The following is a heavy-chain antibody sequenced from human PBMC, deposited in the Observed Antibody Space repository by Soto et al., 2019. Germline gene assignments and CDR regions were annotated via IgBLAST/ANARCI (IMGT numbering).Heavy chain of an antibody. CDR1: GYTFTGYF. J-gene: IGHJ4*02. V-gene: IGHV1-2*02. CDR3: ARVRTYYDSSGSLDY. CDR2: INPNSGDT. Sequence: SVKFSCKSSGYTFTGYFMHWVRQAPGQGLEWMGWINPNSGDTKYAQKFQGRVTMTRDMSISTAYMELRRLTSDDTAVYYCARVRTYYDSSGSLDYWGQGTLVTVSS. D-gene: IGHD3-22*01.